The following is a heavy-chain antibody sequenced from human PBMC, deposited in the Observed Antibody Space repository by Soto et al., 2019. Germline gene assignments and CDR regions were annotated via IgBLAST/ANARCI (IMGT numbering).Heavy chain of an antibody. CDR1: GYIFSNFG. V-gene: IGHV1-18*01. CDR3: ARDCGAGWFFYFDY. Sequence: ASVKVSCKASGYIFSNFGFSWVRQAPGKGLEWMGWISGYDTDIEYGQKFQGRLTMTTDTSTNTAYMELRSLRSEDKAVYFGARDCGAGWFFYFDYWGQGTLVTVSS. D-gene: IGHD6-19*01. J-gene: IGHJ4*01. CDR2: ISGYDTDI.